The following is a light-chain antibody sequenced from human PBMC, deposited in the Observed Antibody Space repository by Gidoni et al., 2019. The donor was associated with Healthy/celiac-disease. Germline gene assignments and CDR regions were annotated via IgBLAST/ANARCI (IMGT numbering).Light chain of an antibody. CDR2: GAS. V-gene: IGKV3-20*01. CDR1: QSVSSSY. Sequence: IVLTQSPGTLSLSTGERATLSCRASQSVSSSYLAWYQQKPGQAPRLLIDGASSRATGIPDRFSGSGSGTDFPLTISRLEPEDFAVYYCQQYGSFFTFGPGTKVDIK. J-gene: IGKJ3*01. CDR3: QQYGSFFT.